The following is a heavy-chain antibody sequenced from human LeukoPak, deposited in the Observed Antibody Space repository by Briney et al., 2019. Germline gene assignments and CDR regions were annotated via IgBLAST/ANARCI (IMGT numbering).Heavy chain of an antibody. D-gene: IGHD3-10*01. CDR1: GFSLTTAGVG. CDR3: AYKLARSGESGWFDP. J-gene: IGHJ5*02. CDR2: IYWNNDK. V-gene: IGHV2-5*01. Sequence: SGPTLVNPTQTLTLTCTVSGFSLTTAGVGVGWIRQPPGKALEWLALIYWNNDKRYDSSLKSRLTITKDTSNNQVVLTMTNMDPVDTATYFCAYKLARSGESGWFDPWGQGTLVTVSS.